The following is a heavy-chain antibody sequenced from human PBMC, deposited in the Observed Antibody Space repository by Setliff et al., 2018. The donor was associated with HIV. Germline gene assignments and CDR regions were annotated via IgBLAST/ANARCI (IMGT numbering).Heavy chain of an antibody. CDR1: GGSIRSDYHF. D-gene: IGHD4-17*01. CDR3: ASDYGDYGAFDV. J-gene: IGHJ3*01. Sequence: SETLSLTCTVSGGSIRSDYHFWTWMRQLPGKGLEWIGYMHYSGNTYYNPSLKTRVTISIDASRNHFSLNLSSVTAADTAVYYCASDYGDYGAFDVWGQGTMVTVSS. V-gene: IGHV4-30-4*08. CDR2: MHYSGNT.